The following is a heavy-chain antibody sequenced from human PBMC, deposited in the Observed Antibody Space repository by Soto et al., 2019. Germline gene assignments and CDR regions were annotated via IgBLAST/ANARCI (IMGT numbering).Heavy chain of an antibody. CDR2: LYDVDGT. CDR1: GLTVRGKKY. D-gene: IGHD1-1*01. CDR3: ASWLEREHAYDI. V-gene: IGHV3-53*01. J-gene: IGHJ3*02. Sequence: DVQLVASGGGLIQPGGSLRLSCAALGLTVRGKKYITWVRQAPGKGLEWVSALYDVDGTYYADSAKGRFTISRDNSNNMIYLQMNSLGPDDTAVYYFASWLEREHAYDIWGLGTMVTVSS.